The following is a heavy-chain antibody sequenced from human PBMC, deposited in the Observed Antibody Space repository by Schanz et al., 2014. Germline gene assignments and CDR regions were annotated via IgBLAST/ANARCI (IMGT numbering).Heavy chain of an antibody. V-gene: IGHV3-20*04. Sequence: DVQLVDSGGGLVQPGGSLRLSCAASGFIFDDYGMSWVRQVPGKGLEWVSGINWNGGDTSYADSVKGRFTISRDNSKNTLFLQMSSLRAEDTAVYYCARDGDFDYWGQGTLVTVSS. CDR2: INWNGGDT. J-gene: IGHJ4*02. CDR1: GFIFDDYG. CDR3: ARDGDFDY.